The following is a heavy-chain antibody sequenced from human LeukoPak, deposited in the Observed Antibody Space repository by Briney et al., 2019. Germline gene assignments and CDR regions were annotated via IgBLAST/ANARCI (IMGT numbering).Heavy chain of an antibody. V-gene: IGHV1-69*05. CDR1: GGTFSSYA. CDR3: ARGIWSTTLTAYYLDY. D-gene: IGHD4-17*01. J-gene: IGHJ4*02. Sequence: VASVKVSCKASGGTFSSYAISWVRQAPGQGLEWMGGIIPIFGTANYAQKFQGRVTISRDTSASIAYMELSRLRSDDMAVYYCARGIWSTTLTAYYLDYWGQGTLVTVSS. CDR2: IIPIFGTA.